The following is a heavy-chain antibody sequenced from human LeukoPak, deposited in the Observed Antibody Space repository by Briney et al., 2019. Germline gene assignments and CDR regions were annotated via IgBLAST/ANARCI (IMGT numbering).Heavy chain of an antibody. Sequence: PSETLSLTCTVSGGSISSYYWNWIRQPAGKGLEWIGRFYTGGNSNNNPSLKSRVTMSGDTSKSQFSLKLSSVTAADTAVYYCARGAGSSWYYFDYWGQGALVTVSS. CDR2: FYTGGNS. CDR1: GGSISSYY. J-gene: IGHJ4*02. D-gene: IGHD6-13*01. CDR3: ARGAGSSWYYFDY. V-gene: IGHV4-4*07.